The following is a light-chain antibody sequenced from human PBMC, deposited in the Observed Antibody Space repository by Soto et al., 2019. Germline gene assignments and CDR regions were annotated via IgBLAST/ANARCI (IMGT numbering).Light chain of an antibody. CDR1: QSVSSY. Sequence: EIVVTQSPATLSLSPGERATLSCRASQSVSSYLAWYQQKPGQAPRLLIYDASNRATGIPARFSGSGSGTDVTLTISSLEPEEFAVYYCQQRSNWPPATFGGGTKVEIK. CDR2: DAS. CDR3: QQRSNWPPAT. J-gene: IGKJ4*01. V-gene: IGKV3-11*01.